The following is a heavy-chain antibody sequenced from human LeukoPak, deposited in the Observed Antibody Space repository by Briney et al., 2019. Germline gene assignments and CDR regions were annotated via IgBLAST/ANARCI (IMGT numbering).Heavy chain of an antibody. CDR2: ISWNSGSI. Sequence: PGGSLRLSCAASGFTFDDYAMHWVRQAPGKGLEWVSGISWNSGSIGYADSVKGRFTISRDNAKNSLYLQMNSLRAEDTALYYCAKVSQKYQLLTYYFDYWGQGTLVTVSS. CDR3: AKVSQKYQLLTYYFDY. V-gene: IGHV3-9*01. D-gene: IGHD2-2*01. J-gene: IGHJ4*02. CDR1: GFTFDDYA.